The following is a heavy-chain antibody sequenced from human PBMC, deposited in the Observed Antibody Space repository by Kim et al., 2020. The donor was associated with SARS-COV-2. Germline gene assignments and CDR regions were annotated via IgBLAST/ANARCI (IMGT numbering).Heavy chain of an antibody. V-gene: IGHV4-39*01. Sequence: SETRSLTCTVSGGSISSSSYYWGWIRQPPGKGLEWIGSIYYSGSTYYNPSLKSRVTISVDTSKNQFSLKLSSVTAADTAVYYCARGRIGWEDNDAFDIWGQGTRVTVSS. CDR2: IYYSGST. D-gene: IGHD6-19*01. J-gene: IGHJ3*02. CDR3: ARGRIGWEDNDAFDI. CDR1: GGSISSSSYY.